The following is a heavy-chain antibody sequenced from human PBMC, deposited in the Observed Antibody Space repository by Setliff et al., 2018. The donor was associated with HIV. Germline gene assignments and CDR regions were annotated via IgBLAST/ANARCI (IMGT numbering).Heavy chain of an antibody. CDR2: INPNTGGT. D-gene: IGHD3-10*01. V-gene: IGHV1-2*02. J-gene: IGHJ4*02. CDR3: ARALTMLRGVLEH. Sequence: ASVKVSCKVSGYTFTGYYLHWVRQAPGQGLDWIGWINPNTGGTNYAQKFQGRVTMTTDTSTSTAYMELRSLRSDDTAVYYCARALTMLRGVLEHWGQGALVTVSS. CDR1: GYTFTGYY.